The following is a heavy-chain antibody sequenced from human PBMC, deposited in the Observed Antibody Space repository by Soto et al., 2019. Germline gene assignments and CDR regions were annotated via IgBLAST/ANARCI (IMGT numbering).Heavy chain of an antibody. CDR3: ARDPGSGWYGYYYYGMDV. Sequence: PDTLSLTCPCSGFSISSYCWILLRPPAGKGLEWIGRIYTSGSTNYNPSLKSRVTMSVDTSKNQFSLKLSSVTAADTAVYYCARDPGSGWYGYYYYGMDVWGQGTTVNVS. CDR1: GFSISSYC. J-gene: IGHJ6*02. CDR2: IYTSGST. V-gene: IGHV4-4*07. D-gene: IGHD6-19*01.